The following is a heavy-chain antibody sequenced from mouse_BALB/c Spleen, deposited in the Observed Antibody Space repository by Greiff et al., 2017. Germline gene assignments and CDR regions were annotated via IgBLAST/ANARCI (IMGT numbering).Heavy chain of an antibody. D-gene: IGHD3-3*01. V-gene: IGHV5-12-1*01. CDR3: ARHGAGYY. Sequence: EVQVVESGGGLVKPGGSLKLSCAASGFAFSSYDMSWVRQTPEKMLEWVAYISSGGGSTYYPDTVKGRFTISRDNAKNTLYLQMSSLKSEDTAMYYCARHGAGYYWGQGTTLTVSS. CDR1: GFAFSSYD. J-gene: IGHJ2*01. CDR2: ISSGGGST.